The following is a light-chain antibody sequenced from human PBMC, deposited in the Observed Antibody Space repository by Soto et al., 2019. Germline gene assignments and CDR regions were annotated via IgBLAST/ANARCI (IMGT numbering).Light chain of an antibody. CDR3: QQYNNWPRT. J-gene: IGKJ2*01. CDR1: QSVSSN. CDR2: GPS. V-gene: IGKV3-15*01. Sequence: DIVMTQSPATLSVSPGERANLSCRASQSVSSNLAWYQQKPGQAPRLLIYGPSTRATGIPARFSGSGSGTEFTLTISSLQSEDFAVYYCQQYNNWPRTFGQGTKLEIK.